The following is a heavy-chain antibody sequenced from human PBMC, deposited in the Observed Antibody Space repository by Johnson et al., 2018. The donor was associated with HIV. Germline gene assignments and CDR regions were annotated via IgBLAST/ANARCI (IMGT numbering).Heavy chain of an antibody. J-gene: IGHJ3*02. D-gene: IGHD3-3*01. CDR2: IRYDGSNK. CDR3: GKASGNGYYVDAFDI. Sequence: QVQLVESGGGVVQPGGSLRLSCAASGFNFSNYGIHWVRQAPGKGLEWVAFIRYDGSNKYYADSMKGRFTISRDNSKNTLYMQMNSLRAEDTAVYYRGKASGNGYYVDAFDIWGQGTRVTVSS. V-gene: IGHV3-30*02. CDR1: GFNFSNYG.